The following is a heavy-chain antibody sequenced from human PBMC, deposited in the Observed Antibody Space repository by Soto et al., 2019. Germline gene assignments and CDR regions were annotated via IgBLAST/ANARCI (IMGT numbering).Heavy chain of an antibody. CDR2: TYFRSKWFN. Sequence: SQTLSLTCDISGDSVSSKSAAWNWIRQSPSRGLEWLGRTYFRSKWFNDYAPSVKGRITVSPDTSKNQFSLHLTSVTPDDTAIYYCARRLFDSGSPFDSWGQGSLVTVYS. CDR1: GDSVSSKSAA. V-gene: IGHV6-1*01. J-gene: IGHJ4*02. D-gene: IGHD5-12*01. CDR3: ARRLFDSGSPFDS.